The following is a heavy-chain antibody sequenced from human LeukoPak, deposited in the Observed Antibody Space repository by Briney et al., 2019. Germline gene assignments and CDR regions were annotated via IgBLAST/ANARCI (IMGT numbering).Heavy chain of an antibody. J-gene: IGHJ6*02. CDR2: ISSSSSYI. V-gene: IGHV3-21*01. CDR1: GFTFSSSW. Sequence: GGSLRLSCAASGFTFSSSWMHWVRQPPGKGLEWVSSISSSSSYIYYADSVKGRFTISRDNAKNSLYLQMNSLRAEDTAVYYCARDVSRITMVRGVPTVDYYYGMDVWGQGTTVTVSS. CDR3: ARDVSRITMVRGVPTVDYYYGMDV. D-gene: IGHD3-10*01.